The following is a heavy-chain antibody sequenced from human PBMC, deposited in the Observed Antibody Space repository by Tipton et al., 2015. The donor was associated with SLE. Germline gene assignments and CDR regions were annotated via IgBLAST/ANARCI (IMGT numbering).Heavy chain of an antibody. CDR2: IYTSGST. CDR3: ARDRYYDSSGYYFLFDS. V-gene: IGHV4-4*08. Sequence: TLSLTCTVSGGSISSYYWSWIRQPPGKGLGWIGYIYTSGSTNYNPSLKSRVTISVDTSKNQFSLRLSSVTAADTAVYYCARDRYYDSSGYYFLFDSWGQGTLVTVSS. D-gene: IGHD3-22*01. CDR1: GGSISSYY. J-gene: IGHJ4*02.